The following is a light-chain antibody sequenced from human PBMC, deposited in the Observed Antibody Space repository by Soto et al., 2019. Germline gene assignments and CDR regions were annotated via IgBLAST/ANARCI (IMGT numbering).Light chain of an antibody. Sequence: QSVLTQPPSVSAAPGQKVTISCSGSSSNIGNNFVSWYQQVPGTAPKLLIYDNYERPSGIPDRFSGSKSGSSATLAITGLQTGDEADYYCETWDSSLAAGVFGGGTKVTVL. CDR2: DNY. CDR3: ETWDSSLAAGV. J-gene: IGLJ3*02. V-gene: IGLV1-51*01. CDR1: SSNIGNNF.